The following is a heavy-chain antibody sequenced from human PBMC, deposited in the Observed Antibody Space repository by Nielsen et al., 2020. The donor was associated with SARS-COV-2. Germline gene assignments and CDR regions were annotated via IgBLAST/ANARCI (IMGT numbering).Heavy chain of an antibody. Sequence: ASVKVSCKVSGYTLSELSIHWVRQAPGKGLEWMGGFDPGDAETVYAQKFQGRITMTEDTSADTAYMDLSSLRTEDTAVYYCATSLVAAIFGVLEYWGQGTLVTVSS. CDR1: GYTLSELS. V-gene: IGHV1-24*01. CDR3: ATSLVAAIFGVLEY. J-gene: IGHJ4*02. CDR2: FDPGDAET. D-gene: IGHD3-3*01.